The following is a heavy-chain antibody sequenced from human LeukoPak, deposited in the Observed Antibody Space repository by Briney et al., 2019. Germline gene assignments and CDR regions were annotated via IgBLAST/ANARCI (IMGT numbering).Heavy chain of an antibody. J-gene: IGHJ3*02. D-gene: IGHD3-22*01. CDR3: ARRSMNYYDSSGYPPGTADDAFDI. CDR1: GGSISSGSYY. V-gene: IGHV4-61*02. Sequence: SQTLSLTCTVSGGSISSGSYYWSWIRQPAGKGLEWIGRIYTSGSTNYNPSLKSRVTISVDTSKNQFSLKLSSVTAADTAVYYCARRSMNYYDSSGYPPGTADDAFDIWGQGTMVTVSS. CDR2: IYTSGST.